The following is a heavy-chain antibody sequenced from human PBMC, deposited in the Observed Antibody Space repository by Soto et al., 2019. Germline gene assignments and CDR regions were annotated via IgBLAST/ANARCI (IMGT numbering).Heavy chain of an antibody. CDR3: ARVSSSSAFVMDV. Sequence: SETLSLTCAVSGGSISTINWWTLVRQPPGKLLDWTGEIYQTGSTSYNPSLESRVTISIDKSKNQFSLKLRSVTAADTAVYYCARVSSSSAFVMDVWGQGTTVTVAS. V-gene: IGHV4-4*02. D-gene: IGHD6-6*01. J-gene: IGHJ6*02. CDR2: IYQTGST. CDR1: GGSISTINW.